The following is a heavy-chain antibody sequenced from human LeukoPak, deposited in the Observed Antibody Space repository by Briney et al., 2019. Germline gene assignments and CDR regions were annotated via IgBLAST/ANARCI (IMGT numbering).Heavy chain of an antibody. CDR3: AKEGVLLWFGELSTTFDY. D-gene: IGHD3-10*01. CDR2: ISGSGGST. Sequence: GGSLRLSCAASGFTFSSYAMSWVRQAPGKGLEWVSAISGSGGSTYYADSVKGRFTISRDNSKNTLYLQMNSLRAEDTAVYYCAKEGVLLWFGELSTTFDYWGQGTLVTVSS. V-gene: IGHV3-23*01. CDR1: GFTFSSYA. J-gene: IGHJ4*02.